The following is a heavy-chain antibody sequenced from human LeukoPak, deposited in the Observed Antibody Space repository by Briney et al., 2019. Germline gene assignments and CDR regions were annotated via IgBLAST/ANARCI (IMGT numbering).Heavy chain of an antibody. V-gene: IGHV4-34*01. CDR1: GGSFSGYY. CDR2: INHSGST. J-gene: IGHJ6*03. D-gene: IGHD3-3*01. Sequence: SETLSLTCAVYGGSFSGYYWSWIRQPPGKGLEWIGEINHSGSTNYNPSLKSRVTISVDTSKNQFSLKLSSVTAADTAVYYCARVDVFGVVSSDYYYYYMDVWGKGTTVTVSS. CDR3: ARVDVFGVVSSDYYYYYMDV.